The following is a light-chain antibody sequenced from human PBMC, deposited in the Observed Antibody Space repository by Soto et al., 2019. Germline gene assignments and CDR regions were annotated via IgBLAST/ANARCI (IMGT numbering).Light chain of an antibody. V-gene: IGKV1-33*01. J-gene: IGKJ5*01. CDR3: PQYENLPT. Sequence: DIQMTQSPSSLSASVGDRVTITCQASQNINNYLNWYQQKPGRAPKLLIYDASNLEAGVPSRFRGSGSGTDFTFTTSSLKNEDIATYYCPQYENLPTVGQGTRLESK. CDR1: QNINNY. CDR2: DAS.